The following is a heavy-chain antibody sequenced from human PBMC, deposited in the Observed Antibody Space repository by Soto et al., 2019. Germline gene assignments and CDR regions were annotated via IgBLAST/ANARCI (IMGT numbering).Heavy chain of an antibody. CDR1: GYSISAYY. CDR3: GRDDYGIFPY. D-gene: IGHD3-10*01. CDR2: IDPKNGGT. V-gene: IGHV1-2*02. Sequence: QVQLVQSGTEVKKPGASVKVSCQASGYSISAYYIHWVRQAPGQGLEWMGWIDPKNGGTVSAQKFQGRRTMTRDTSISTVYMDLSGLTADDTSLYYCGRDDYGIFPYWGQGSLVTVSS. J-gene: IGHJ4*02.